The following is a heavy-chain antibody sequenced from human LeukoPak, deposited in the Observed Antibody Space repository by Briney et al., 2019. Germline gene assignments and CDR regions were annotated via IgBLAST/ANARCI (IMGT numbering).Heavy chain of an antibody. CDR2: INPNSGGT. Sequence: ASVKVSCKASGYTFTSYYMHWVRQAPGQGLEWMGWINPNSGGTNYAQKFQGRVTMTRDTSISTAYMELSRLRSDDTAVYYCARYSSSTSTFDYWGQGTLVTVSS. J-gene: IGHJ4*02. V-gene: IGHV1-2*02. CDR1: GYTFTSYY. D-gene: IGHD6-6*01. CDR3: ARYSSSTSTFDY.